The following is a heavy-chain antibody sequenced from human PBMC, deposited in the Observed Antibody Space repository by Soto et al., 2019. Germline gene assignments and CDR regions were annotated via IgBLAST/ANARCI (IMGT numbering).Heavy chain of an antibody. CDR3: ASSGPGGYDYPFDY. Sequence: RGSLRLSCAASGFTFSDYYMSWIRQAPGKGLEWVSYISSSGSTIYYADSVKGRFTISRDNAKNSLYLQMNSLRAEDTAVYYCASSGPGGYDYPFDYWGQGTLVTVSS. J-gene: IGHJ4*02. CDR1: GFTFSDYY. V-gene: IGHV3-11*01. D-gene: IGHD5-12*01. CDR2: ISSSGSTI.